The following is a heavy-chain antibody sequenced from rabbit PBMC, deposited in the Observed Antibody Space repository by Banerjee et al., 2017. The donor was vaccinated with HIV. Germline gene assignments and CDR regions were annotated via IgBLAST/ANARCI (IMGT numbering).Heavy chain of an antibody. Sequence: QAQLEESGDALVPPAASLPLTSTASWFAISNTAMCLVRQPPGKGPERIACIYNCDSTGTGYASWAKGRFTTSKTASTTVTRQTARRTAADTAAYSGERVGLIVCGIGNLWGPGTLVTVS. J-gene: IGHJ6*01. CDR2: IYNCDSTGT. CDR3: ERVGLIVCGIGNL. CDR1: WFAISNTA. V-gene: IGHV1S45*01. D-gene: IGHD4-2*01.